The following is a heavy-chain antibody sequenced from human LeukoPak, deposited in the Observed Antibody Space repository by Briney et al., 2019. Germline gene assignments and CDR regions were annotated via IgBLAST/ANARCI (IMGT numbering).Heavy chain of an antibody. J-gene: IGHJ4*02. D-gene: IGHD1-26*01. Sequence: PGGSLRLSCAASGFTFTSYSMNWVRQAPGKGLEWVSTISGSGGGSTYYADSVKGRFTISRDNSKNTLYLQVNSLRAEDTAVYYCAKGGKWDVTPFDYWGQGTLVTVSS. CDR2: ISGSGGGST. V-gene: IGHV3-23*01. CDR1: GFTFTSYS. CDR3: AKGGKWDVTPFDY.